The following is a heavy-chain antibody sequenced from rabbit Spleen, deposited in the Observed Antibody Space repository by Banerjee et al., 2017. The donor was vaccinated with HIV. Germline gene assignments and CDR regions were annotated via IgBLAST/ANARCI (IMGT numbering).Heavy chain of an antibody. D-gene: IGHD2-1*01. V-gene: IGHV1S40*01. Sequence: QQLEESGGGLVKPGASLTLTCTASGFSFSGGYDMCWVRQAPGKGLELIACIDAGSSGSTYYASWAKGRFTISKASSTTVTLQMTSLTAADTATYFCARGSATMTMVITGYYFNLWGQGTLVTVS. CDR2: IDAGSSGST. J-gene: IGHJ4*01. CDR3: ARGSATMTMVITGYYFNL. CDR1: GFSFSGGYD.